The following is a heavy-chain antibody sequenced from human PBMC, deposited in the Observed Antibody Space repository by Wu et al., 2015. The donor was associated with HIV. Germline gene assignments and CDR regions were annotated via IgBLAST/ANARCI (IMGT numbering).Heavy chain of an antibody. V-gene: IGHV1-24*01. CDR3: ARDGGRGYNYASLDY. D-gene: IGHD5-18*01. J-gene: IGHJ4*02. Sequence: QVQLVQSGAEVKKPGASVKVSCRVSGYTLTEFSIHWVRQAPGKGLEWMGGFDPEDGETIYAQRFQGRVTMTEDTYIDTVYMKLSGLRSEDTAIYYCARDGGRGYNYASLDYWGQGTLVTVSS. CDR1: GYTLTEFS. CDR2: FDPEDGET.